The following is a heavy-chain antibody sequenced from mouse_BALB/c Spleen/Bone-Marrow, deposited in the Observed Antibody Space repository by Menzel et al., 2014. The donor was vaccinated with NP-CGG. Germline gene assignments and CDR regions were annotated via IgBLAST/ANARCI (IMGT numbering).Heavy chain of an antibody. CDR3: ARSDYRYDPFAY. J-gene: IGHJ3*01. CDR1: GHTFTDYW. CDR2: IDTSDSYT. D-gene: IGHD2-14*01. Sequence: QVQLQQSGAELVMPGASVKMSCKASGHTFTDYWMHWVKQRPGQGLEWIGAIDTSDSYTSYNQKFKGKATLTVDESSSTAYTQLSSLTSEDSAVYYCARSDYRYDPFAYWGQGTLVTVSA. V-gene: IGHV1-69*01.